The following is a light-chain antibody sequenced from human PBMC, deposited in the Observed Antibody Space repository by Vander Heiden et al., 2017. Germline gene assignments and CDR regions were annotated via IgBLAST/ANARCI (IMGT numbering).Light chain of an antibody. CDR1: QSISSY. J-gene: IGKJ2*01. CDR3: QQSYSTPRMDT. CDR2: AAS. V-gene: IGKV1-39*01. Sequence: IQMTQSPSSLSASVGDRVTITCRASQSISSYLNWYQQKPGKAPKLLIYAASSLQSGVRSRFSGSGSGTDFALTISSMQPEDFATYYCQQSYSTPRMDTFGQGTKLEIK.